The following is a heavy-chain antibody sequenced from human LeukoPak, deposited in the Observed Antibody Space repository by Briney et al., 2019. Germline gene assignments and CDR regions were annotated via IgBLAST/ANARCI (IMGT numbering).Heavy chain of an antibody. CDR1: GASMTNYY. V-gene: IGHV4-59*01. CDR3: ARGNGYNYY. J-gene: IGHJ4*02. D-gene: IGHD5-24*01. CDR2: IYYSGST. Sequence: SETLSLTCTVSGASMTNYYWAWIRQPPGKGLEWIGYIYYSGSTNYNPSLKSRVTISVDTSKNQFSLKLSSVTAADTAVYYCARGNGYNYYWGQGTLVTVSS.